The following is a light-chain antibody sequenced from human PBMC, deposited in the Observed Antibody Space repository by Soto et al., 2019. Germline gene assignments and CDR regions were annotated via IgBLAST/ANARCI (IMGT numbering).Light chain of an antibody. J-gene: IGKJ3*01. V-gene: IGKV1-9*01. CDR1: QGISSY. Sequence: DIQLTQSPSFLSASVGDRVTITCRASQGISSYLAWYQQKPGKAPKSLIYAASTLQSGVPSRFSGSGSGTEFTLTISSLQPEDLATYYCQQLNSYPPVTFGPGTKVDIK. CDR2: AAS. CDR3: QQLNSYPPVT.